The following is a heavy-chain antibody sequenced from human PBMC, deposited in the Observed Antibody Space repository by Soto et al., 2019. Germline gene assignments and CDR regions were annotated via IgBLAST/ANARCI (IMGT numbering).Heavy chain of an antibody. CDR1: GGSVSNKTYY. Sequence: QVQLQESGPGLLKPSETLSLTCSVSGGSVSNKTYYWSWIRQPPGKRLEWIGYVYYSGTTNYNPSLKSRGHISVDLAKNQFSPRPGSVTTAETGLQYCARTTAGPNTLRARYFFDYWGQGTLVTVSS. CDR2: VYYSGTT. J-gene: IGHJ4*02. CDR3: ARTTAGPNTLRARYFFDY. D-gene: IGHD2-2*02. V-gene: IGHV4-61*01.